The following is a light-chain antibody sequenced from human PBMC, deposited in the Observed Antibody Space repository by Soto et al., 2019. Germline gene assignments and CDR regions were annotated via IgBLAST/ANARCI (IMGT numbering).Light chain of an antibody. CDR1: QGISSY. J-gene: IGKJ5*01. V-gene: IGKV1-9*01. CDR3: QQLDSYPIT. CDR2: ATS. Sequence: DIPLTQSPSFLSASVGDRVTITCRASQGISSYLAWYQQEPGKAPKLLIYATSTLQSGVPSRFSGSGSGTEFTLTISSLQPEDFATYYCQQLDSYPITFGQGTRLEI.